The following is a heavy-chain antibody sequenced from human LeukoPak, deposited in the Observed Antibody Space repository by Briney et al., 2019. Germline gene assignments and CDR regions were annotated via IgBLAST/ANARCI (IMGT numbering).Heavy chain of an antibody. J-gene: IGHJ6*02. Sequence: ASVKVSCKVSGDTLTEFAMHWVRQAPGKGLEWMGGFDPEDGETIYAQKFQGRVIMSEDTSIDTAYMELSSLRSEDTAVYYCAADRFSIFGVVITPKNYYGMDVWGQGTTVTVSS. CDR1: GDTLTEFA. D-gene: IGHD3-3*01. CDR2: FDPEDGET. V-gene: IGHV1-24*01. CDR3: AADRFSIFGVVITPKNYYGMDV.